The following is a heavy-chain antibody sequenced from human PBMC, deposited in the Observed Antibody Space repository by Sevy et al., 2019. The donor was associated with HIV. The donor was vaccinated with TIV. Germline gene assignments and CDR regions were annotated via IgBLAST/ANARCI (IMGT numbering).Heavy chain of an antibody. CDR3: AKDRRYSHFDP. D-gene: IGHD3-9*01. V-gene: IGHV3-30*18. Sequence: GGSPRLSCAASGFTFSSYGMHWVRQAPGKGLEWVAVISYDGSNKYYADSVKGRFTISRDNSKNTLYLQMNSLRAEDTAVYYCAKDRRYSHFDPWGQGTLVTVSS. J-gene: IGHJ5*02. CDR2: ISYDGSNK. CDR1: GFTFSSYG.